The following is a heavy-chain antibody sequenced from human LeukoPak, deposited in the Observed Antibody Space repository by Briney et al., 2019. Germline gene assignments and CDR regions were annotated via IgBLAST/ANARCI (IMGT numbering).Heavy chain of an antibody. CDR3: ARQGAGVPFDY. J-gene: IGHJ4*02. D-gene: IGHD3-10*01. Sequence: SETLSLTCAVSGGSITSGNWWTWVRQPPGKGLEWIGEVYHSGATNYNPSLKTRVTISVDKSKNEFSLALTSLNAADTAVYYCARQGAGVPFDYWGRGTLVTVSS. CDR2: VYHSGAT. V-gene: IGHV4-4*02. CDR1: GGSITSGNW.